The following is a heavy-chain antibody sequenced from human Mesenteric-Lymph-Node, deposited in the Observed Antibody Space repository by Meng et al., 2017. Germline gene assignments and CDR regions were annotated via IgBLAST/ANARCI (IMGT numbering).Heavy chain of an antibody. CDR2: INPNSGGT. CDR1: GYTFTSYG. D-gene: IGHD6-13*01. Sequence: ASVKVSCKASGYTFTSYGISWVRQAPGQGLEWMGRINPNSGGTNYAQKFQGRVTMTRDTSISTAYMELSRLRSDDTAVYYCARERQQLGYWYFDLWGRGTRVTVSS. J-gene: IGHJ2*01. CDR3: ARERQQLGYWYFDL. V-gene: IGHV1-2*06.